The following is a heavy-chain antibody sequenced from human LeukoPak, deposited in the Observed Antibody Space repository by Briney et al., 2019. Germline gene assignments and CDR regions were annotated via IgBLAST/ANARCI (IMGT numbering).Heavy chain of an antibody. CDR1: GYSFTSYG. Sequence: ASVKVSCKASGYSFTSYGISWVRQAPGQGLEWMGWISAYNGHTNYAQKLQGRVTVTTDTSTSTAYMELRSLRSDDTAVYYCARDSYSGSYHFFDYWGQGTLVTVSS. CDR3: ARDSYSGSYHFFDY. CDR2: ISAYNGHT. V-gene: IGHV1-18*01. D-gene: IGHD1-26*01. J-gene: IGHJ4*02.